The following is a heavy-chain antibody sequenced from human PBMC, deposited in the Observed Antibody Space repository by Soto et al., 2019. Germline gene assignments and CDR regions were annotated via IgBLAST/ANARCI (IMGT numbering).Heavy chain of an antibody. CDR2: ISAYNGKR. V-gene: IGHV1-18*01. CDR1: GYTLTSYG. D-gene: IGHD3-16*01. CDR3: ARYDYIYYMDV. Sequence: QVQLVQSGAEVKKPGASVRVSCKASGYTLTSYGITWVRQAPGQGLEWMGWISAYNGKRDYAQKFQGRVTMTTDTSTSTAYMELRSLRPDDTAVYYCARYDYIYYMDVWGKGTTVTVSS. J-gene: IGHJ6*03.